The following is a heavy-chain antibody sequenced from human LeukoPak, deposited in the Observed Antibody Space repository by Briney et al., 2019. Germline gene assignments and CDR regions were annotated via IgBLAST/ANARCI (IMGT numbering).Heavy chain of an antibody. CDR2: TSAYNGNT. CDR1: GYTFTSYG. CDR3: ARDLGDSSSWYRLFDP. Sequence: ASVKVSCKASGYTFTSYGISWVRQAPGQGLEWMGWTSAYNGNTNYAQKLQGRVTMTTDTSTSTAYMELRSLRSDDTAVYYCARDLGDSSSWYRLFDPWGQGTLVTVSS. V-gene: IGHV1-18*01. D-gene: IGHD6-13*01. J-gene: IGHJ5*02.